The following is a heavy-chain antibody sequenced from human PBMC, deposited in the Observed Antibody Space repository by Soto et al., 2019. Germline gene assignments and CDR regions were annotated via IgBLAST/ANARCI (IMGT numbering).Heavy chain of an antibody. CDR3: AGGEYCTNAVCYQNV. D-gene: IGHD2-8*01. J-gene: IGHJ6*04. V-gene: IGHV1-58*02. CDR1: GFTFTSSA. Sequence: GASVKVSCKASGFTFTSSAMQWVRQARGQRLEWIGWIVVGSGNTNYAQKFQERVTITRDMSTSTAYMELSSLRSEDTAVYYCAGGEYCTNAVCYQNVWGKGTTVTVSS. CDR2: IVVGSGNT.